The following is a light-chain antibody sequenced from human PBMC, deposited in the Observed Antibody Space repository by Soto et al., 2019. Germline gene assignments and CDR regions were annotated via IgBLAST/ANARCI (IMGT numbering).Light chain of an antibody. Sequence: DIQMTQSPSTLSASVGDRVTITCRASQSISTWLAWYQQKTGKAPKLLIYKASTVEGGVRSRFSGSRSGTEFNINISSLQPDGVANYYCQQYDTRPLTFGGGTTVEIK. CDR2: KAS. CDR1: QSISTW. J-gene: IGKJ4*02. V-gene: IGKV1-5*03. CDR3: QQYDTRPLT.